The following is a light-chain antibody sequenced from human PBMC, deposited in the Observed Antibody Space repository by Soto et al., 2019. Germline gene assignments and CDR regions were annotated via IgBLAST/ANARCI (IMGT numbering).Light chain of an antibody. CDR2: DNN. J-gene: IGLJ2*01. Sequence: QSVLTQPPSISATPGQRITISCSGSSSNIAYNYVSWYQHLPGTAPRLLIYDNNKRPSGIPDRFSGSQSGTSATLGITGLLSGDEADYYCGTWDSSLNTVIFGGGTQLTVL. CDR3: GTWDSSLNTVI. V-gene: IGLV1-51*01. CDR1: SSNIAYNY.